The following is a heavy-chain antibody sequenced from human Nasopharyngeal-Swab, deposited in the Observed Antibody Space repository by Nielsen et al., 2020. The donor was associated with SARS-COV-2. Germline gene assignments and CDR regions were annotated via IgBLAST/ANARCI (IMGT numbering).Heavy chain of an antibody. CDR2: ISGSGGST. CDR1: GFTFSSYA. D-gene: IGHD4-17*01. V-gene: IGHV3-23*01. Sequence: GGSLRLSRAASGFTFSSYAMSWVRQAPGKGLEWVSAISGSGGSTYYADSVKGRFTISRGNSKNTLYLQMNSLRAEDTAVYYCANHRDYGETYYYMDVWGKGTTVTVSS. CDR3: ANHRDYGETYYYMDV. J-gene: IGHJ6*03.